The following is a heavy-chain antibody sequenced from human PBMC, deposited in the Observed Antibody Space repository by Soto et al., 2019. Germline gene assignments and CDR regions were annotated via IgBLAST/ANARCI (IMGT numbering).Heavy chain of an antibody. J-gene: IGHJ6*02. Sequence: QVQLVESGGGVVQPGRSLRLSCAASGFTFSSYGMHWVRQAPGKGLEWVAVISYDGSNKYYADSVKGRFTISRDNSKNTLCLEMNGRRAEDTAVYYCASAMVRGGNPRRYYYYGMDVWGQGTTVTVSS. V-gene: IGHV3-30*03. CDR2: ISYDGSNK. CDR3: ASAMVRGGNPRRYYYYGMDV. CDR1: GFTFSSYG. D-gene: IGHD3-10*01.